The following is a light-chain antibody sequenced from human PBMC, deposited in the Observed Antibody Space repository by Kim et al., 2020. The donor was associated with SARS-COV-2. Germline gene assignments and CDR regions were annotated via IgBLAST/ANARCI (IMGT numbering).Light chain of an antibody. Sequence: GQSITISCSGTSSDVGGYNDVSWHQQHPGTAPKLMIYDVNNRPAGVSNRFSGSKSGNTASRTISGLQGEDEADYYCSSYTSSSTRVFGGGTQLTVL. J-gene: IGLJ3*02. V-gene: IGLV2-14*03. CDR3: SSYTSSSTRV. CDR1: SSDVGGYND. CDR2: DVN.